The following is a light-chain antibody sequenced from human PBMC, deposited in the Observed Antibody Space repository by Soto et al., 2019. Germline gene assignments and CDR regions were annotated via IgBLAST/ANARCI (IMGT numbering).Light chain of an antibody. CDR2: LNSDGSH. V-gene: IGLV4-69*01. CDR3: QTWVTGIYD. CDR1: SGHSNYA. Sequence: QLVLTQSPSASASLGASVKLTCTLSSGHSNYAIAWHQQQPEKGPRYLMKLNSDGSHSKGDGIPDRFSGSSSGAERYLTISSLQSEDEADYYCQTWVTGIYDFGTGTKLTVL. J-gene: IGLJ1*01.